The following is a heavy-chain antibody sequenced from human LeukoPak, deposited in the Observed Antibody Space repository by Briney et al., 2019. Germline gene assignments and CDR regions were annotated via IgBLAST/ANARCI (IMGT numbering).Heavy chain of an antibody. CDR1: GFTFSSYA. CDR3: AKARGGYGDYSPDY. Sequence: PGGSLRLSCAASGFTFSSYAMSWVRQAPGKGLEWVSAISGSGGSTYYADSVKGRFTISRDNSKNTLYLQMNSLRAEDTAVYYCAKARGGYGDYSPDYWGQGTLVTVSS. V-gene: IGHV3-23*01. CDR2: ISGSGGST. J-gene: IGHJ4*02. D-gene: IGHD4-17*01.